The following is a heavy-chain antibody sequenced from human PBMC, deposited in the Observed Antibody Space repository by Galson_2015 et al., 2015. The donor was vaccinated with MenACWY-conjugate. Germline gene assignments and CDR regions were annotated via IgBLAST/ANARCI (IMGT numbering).Heavy chain of an antibody. CDR2: MYFTGTT. V-gene: IGHV4-39*01. Sequence: ETLSLTCAVSGGFISDSNYYWGWIRQPPGKGPEWIGTMYFTGTTYYNPSLESRLALFIDTSKNHFSLRLSLVTAADTAVYYCSRQAWFNWFDPWGQGTLVTVSS. J-gene: IGHJ5*02. CDR1: GGFISDSNYY. D-gene: IGHD3-9*01. CDR3: SRQAWFNWFDP.